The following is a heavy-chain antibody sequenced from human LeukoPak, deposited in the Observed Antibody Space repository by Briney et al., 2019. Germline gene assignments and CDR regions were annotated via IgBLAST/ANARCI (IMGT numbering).Heavy chain of an antibody. CDR1: GFTVSSNY. Sequence: GGSLRLSCAASGFTVSSNYMSWVRQAPGKGLEWVSVIYSGGSTYYADSVKGRFTISRDNSKDTLYLQMNSLRAEDTAVYYCARDKGTSYLSSFDYWGQGTLVTVSS. CDR2: IYSGGST. J-gene: IGHJ4*02. D-gene: IGHD6-6*01. V-gene: IGHV3-66*01. CDR3: ARDKGTSYLSSFDY.